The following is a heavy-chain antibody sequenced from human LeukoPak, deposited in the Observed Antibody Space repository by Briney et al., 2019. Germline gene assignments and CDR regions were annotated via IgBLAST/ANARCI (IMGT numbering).Heavy chain of an antibody. J-gene: IGHJ4*02. CDR3: ARGLSVDDQLVDLDY. V-gene: IGHV4-34*01. CDR1: GGSFSGHY. D-gene: IGHD1-26*01. Sequence: SETLSLTCAVYGGSFSGHYWSWIRQPPGKGLEWIGEINHSGSTNYNPSLKSRVTISVDTSKNQFSLKLSSVTAADTAVYYCARGLSVDDQLVDLDYWGQGTLVTVSS. CDR2: INHSGST.